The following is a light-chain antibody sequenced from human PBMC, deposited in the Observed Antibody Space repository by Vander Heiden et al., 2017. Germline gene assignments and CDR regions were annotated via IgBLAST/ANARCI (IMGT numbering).Light chain of an antibody. CDR1: ESLVYTDGDAY. J-gene: IGKJ4*01. CDR3: MQTTHWPLT. V-gene: IGKV2-30*01. Sequence: DVIMTQSPLPLPVTLVQPASISCRSNESLVYTDGDAYLNWFHQRPGQSPRRLIYKVSIRDSGVPDRFSGSGSGTDFTLRISRVEAEDLGIYYCMQTTHWPLTFGGGTRVEI. CDR2: KVS.